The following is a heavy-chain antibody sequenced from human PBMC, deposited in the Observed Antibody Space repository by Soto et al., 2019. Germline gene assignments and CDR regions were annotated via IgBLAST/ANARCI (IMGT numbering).Heavy chain of an antibody. CDR2: VHYSGTT. CDR3: ARGHTWGSPRFDL. V-gene: IGHV4-30-4*01. J-gene: IGHJ5*02. Sequence: QIQLLESGPGLVKPSQTLSLVCSVSGGSINSGYDYWNWLRQSPGKGLEWIGYVHYSGTTYYNPSLSSRPVISMDTSKNEVSLKLRSITAADSAVYYCARGHTWGSPRFDLWGQGTLVTVSS. CDR1: GGSINSGYDY. D-gene: IGHD3-16*01.